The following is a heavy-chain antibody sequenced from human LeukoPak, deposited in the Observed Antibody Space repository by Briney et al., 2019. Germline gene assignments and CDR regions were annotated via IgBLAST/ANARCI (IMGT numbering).Heavy chain of an antibody. V-gene: IGHV4-59*08. D-gene: IGHD5-24*01. Sequence: SETLSLTCTDSGGSMSSYYWSWIRQPPGKGLEWMGYIYYSGSTKYNPSLKSRVTISVDTSKNQFSLKLSFVTTADTAVYYCARGARAGYNLEPFDYWGQGTLSPSPQ. CDR3: ARGARAGYNLEPFDY. CDR1: GGSMSSYY. CDR2: IYYSGST. J-gene: IGHJ4*02.